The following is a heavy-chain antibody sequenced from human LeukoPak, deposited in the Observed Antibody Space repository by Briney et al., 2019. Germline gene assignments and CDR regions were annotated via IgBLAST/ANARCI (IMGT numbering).Heavy chain of an antibody. CDR3: AKSSPPPLRY. CDR2: IGTAGDT. V-gene: IGHV3-13*03. Sequence: PGGSLRLSCAACGFTFSSYDMHWVRQATGKGLEWVSAIGTAGDTYYPGSVKGQFTISRDNSKNTLYLQMNSLRAEDTAVYYCAKSSPPPLRYWGQGTLVTVSS. J-gene: IGHJ4*02. CDR1: GFTFSSYD.